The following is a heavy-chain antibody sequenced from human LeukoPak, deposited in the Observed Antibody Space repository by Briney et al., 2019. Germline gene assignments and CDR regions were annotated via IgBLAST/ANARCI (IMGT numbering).Heavy chain of an antibody. V-gene: IGHV3-23*01. CDR2: ISGSGGST. J-gene: IGHJ4*02. CDR1: GFTFSSYA. CDR3: AKSYHYGDYPEAQDHFDY. Sequence: GGSLRLSCAASGFTFSSYAMSWVRQAPGKGLEWVSAISGSGGSTYYADSVKGRFTISRDNSKNTLYLQMNSLRAEDTAVYYCAKSYHYGDYPEAQDHFDYWGQGTLVTVSS. D-gene: IGHD4-17*01.